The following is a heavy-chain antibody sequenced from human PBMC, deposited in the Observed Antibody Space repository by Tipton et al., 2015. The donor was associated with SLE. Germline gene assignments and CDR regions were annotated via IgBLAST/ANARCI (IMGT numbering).Heavy chain of an antibody. Sequence: TLSLTCTVSSDSFNTVGYYWSWIRQHPGKGLEWIGHIYYGGSIYYNPSLGGRVAISLDTSKSQFSLKLTSVTAADTAVYYCAREGDASANFFYYGVNLWGQGTTVTVSS. J-gene: IGHJ6*02. D-gene: IGHD2-2*01. CDR3: AREGDASANFFYYGVNL. CDR2: IYYGGSI. V-gene: IGHV4-31*03. CDR1: SDSFNTVGYY.